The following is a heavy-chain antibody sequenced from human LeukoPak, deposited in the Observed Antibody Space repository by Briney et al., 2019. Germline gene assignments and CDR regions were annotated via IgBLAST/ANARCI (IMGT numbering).Heavy chain of an antibody. Sequence: GGSLRLSCAASAFSFSNYNMNWVRQAPGKGLEWVSSITSSGSYIYYADSVKGRFTISRDNAKNSLYLQLNSLRAEDTAVYYCARLSRDGYNWATGWFDPWGQGTLVTVSS. J-gene: IGHJ5*02. CDR2: ITSSGSYI. CDR3: ARLSRDGYNWATGWFDP. V-gene: IGHV3-21*01. D-gene: IGHD5-24*01. CDR1: AFSFSNYN.